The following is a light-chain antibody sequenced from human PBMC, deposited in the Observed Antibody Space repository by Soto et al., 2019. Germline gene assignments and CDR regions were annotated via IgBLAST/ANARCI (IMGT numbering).Light chain of an antibody. V-gene: IGKV3-20*01. Sequence: EIVLTQSPGTLSLSPGEGATLSCRASQSVSNIYLAWYQQKPGQAPRILMYGTSNRATGIPDRFIGSGSGTDFPLTSSNLEPEDFAVYYCQQFGRSPRTFGQGTKVEIK. CDR3: QQFGRSPRT. CDR1: QSVSNIY. J-gene: IGKJ1*01. CDR2: GTS.